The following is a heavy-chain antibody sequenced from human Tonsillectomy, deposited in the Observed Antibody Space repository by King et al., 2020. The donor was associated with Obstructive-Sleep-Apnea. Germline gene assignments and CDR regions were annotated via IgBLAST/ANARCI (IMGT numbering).Heavy chain of an antibody. CDR2: ISGSGGST. CDR3: APDPGIGTYYFDY. V-gene: IGHV3-23*04. D-gene: IGHD1-26*01. Sequence: VQLVESGGGLVQPGGSLRLSCAASGFTFSSYAMSWVRQAPGKGLEWVSVISGSGGSTYYADSVKGRLTISRDNSKNKLYLQMNSLRAEDTAVYYCAPDPGIGTYYFDYWGQGTLVTVSS. J-gene: IGHJ4*02. CDR1: GFTFSSYA.